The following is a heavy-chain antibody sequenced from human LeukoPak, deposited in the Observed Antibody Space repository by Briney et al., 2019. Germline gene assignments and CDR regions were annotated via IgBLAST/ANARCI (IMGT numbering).Heavy chain of an antibody. J-gene: IGHJ3*02. CDR2: IYSGGST. Sequence: GGSLRLSCAASGFTVSSNYMSWVRQAPGKGLEWVSVIYSGGSTYYADSVKGRFTISRDNSKNTLYLQMNSLRAEDTAVYYCAKDLEYSSSRWDAFDIWGQGTMVTVSS. V-gene: IGHV3-53*01. D-gene: IGHD6-13*01. CDR3: AKDLEYSSSRWDAFDI. CDR1: GFTVSSNY.